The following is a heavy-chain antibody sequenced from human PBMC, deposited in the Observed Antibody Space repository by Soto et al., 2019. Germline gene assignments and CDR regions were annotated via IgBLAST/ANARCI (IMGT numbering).Heavy chain of an antibody. CDR3: ARVPDV. V-gene: IGHV4-30-2*01. CDR2: IYHSGST. CDR1: GVFIRSGGYS. J-gene: IGHJ6*02. Sequence: TFSLTWAVSGVFIRSGGYSWTWIRQPPGKGLEWIGYIYHSGSTYYNPSLKSRVTISVDRSKNQFSLKLNSVTAADTAVYYCARVPDVWGQGTTVTVS.